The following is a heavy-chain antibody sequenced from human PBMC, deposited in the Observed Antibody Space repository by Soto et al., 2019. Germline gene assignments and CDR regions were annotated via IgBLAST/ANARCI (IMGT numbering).Heavy chain of an antibody. CDR1: GFTFSDYY. V-gene: IGHV3-11*01. CDR2: ISSSGSTI. CDR3: ARGYRRYCSGGSCYFSQGYYYYYMDV. D-gene: IGHD2-15*01. Sequence: GGSLRLSCAASGFTFSDYYMSWIRQAPGKGLEWVSYISSSGSTIYYADSVKGRFTISRDNAKNSLYLQMNSLRAEDTAVYYCARGYRRYCSGGSCYFSQGYYYYYMDVWGKGTTVTVSS. J-gene: IGHJ6*03.